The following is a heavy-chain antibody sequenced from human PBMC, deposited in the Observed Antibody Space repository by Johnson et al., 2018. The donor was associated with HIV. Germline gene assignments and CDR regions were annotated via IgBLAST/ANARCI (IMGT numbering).Heavy chain of an antibody. J-gene: IGHJ3*02. Sequence: VQLVESGGGVVKPGRSLRLSCAASGFTFSSYAMSWVRQAPGKGLEWVSVIYSGGSTYYADSVKGRFTISRDKSKNTLYLQMNSLRTEDTAVYYCARVGSTWTDAFDIWGQGTMVTVSS. V-gene: IGHV3-66*02. CDR2: IYSGGST. D-gene: IGHD6-13*01. CDR1: GFTFSSYA. CDR3: ARVGSTWTDAFDI.